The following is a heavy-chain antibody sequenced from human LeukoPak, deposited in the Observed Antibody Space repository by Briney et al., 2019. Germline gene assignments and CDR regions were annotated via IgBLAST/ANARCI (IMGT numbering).Heavy chain of an antibody. D-gene: IGHD2-8*01. CDR1: GFTVSGNY. Sequence: PGGSPILSCAASGFTVSGNYMSWVRQAPGEGLVGVSVIYSGGSRYYADSVKGRFTISSDNYKNTLYLEMNSLTPGDTVTYYCATTRGCTTTRCNRAFDCWGQGTLVAVSS. J-gene: IGHJ4*02. V-gene: IGHV3-53*05. CDR2: IYSGGSR. CDR3: ATTRGCTTTRCNRAFDC.